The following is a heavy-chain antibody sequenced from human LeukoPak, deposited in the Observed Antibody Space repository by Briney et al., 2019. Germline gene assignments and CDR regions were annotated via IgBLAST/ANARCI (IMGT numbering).Heavy chain of an antibody. CDR1: GFTFNSYA. CDR2: ISANGAKT. Sequence: GGSLRLSCAASGFTFNSYAMSWVRQAPGKGLEWVSGISANGAKTYYADSEKGRFTISRDNSKNTQSLQMNSLRAEDTALYYCAKGWSVTMVMAAPGDWGQGALVTVSS. D-gene: IGHD3-10*01. J-gene: IGHJ4*02. CDR3: AKGWSVTMVMAAPGD. V-gene: IGHV3-23*01.